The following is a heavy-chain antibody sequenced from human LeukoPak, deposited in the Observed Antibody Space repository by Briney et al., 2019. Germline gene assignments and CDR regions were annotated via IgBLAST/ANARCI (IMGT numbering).Heavy chain of an antibody. V-gene: IGHV3-23*01. D-gene: IGHD6-13*01. Sequence: GGSLRLSCAAYGFTFSTYAMSWVRQAPGKGLEWVSGISDSDDRYYADSVKGRFTVSRDNSKNTLYLQMNSLRAEDTAVYYCAKMLYSILKHGEPYDHWGQGTLVTVSS. CDR1: GFTFSTYA. CDR2: ISDSDDR. CDR3: AKMLYSILKHGEPYDH. J-gene: IGHJ4*02.